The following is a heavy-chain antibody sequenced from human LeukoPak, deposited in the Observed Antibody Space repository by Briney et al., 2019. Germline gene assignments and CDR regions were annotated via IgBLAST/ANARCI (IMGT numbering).Heavy chain of an antibody. CDR1: GGSISSYY. Sequence: PSETLSLTCTVSGGSISSYYWSWIRQPPGKGLEWIGYIYYSGSTNYNPSLKSRVTISVDTSKNQFSLKLSSVTAADTAVYYCARLAVAGIIQAFDYWGQGTLVTVSS. J-gene: IGHJ4*02. V-gene: IGHV4-59*08. CDR2: IYYSGST. CDR3: ARLAVAGIIQAFDY. D-gene: IGHD6-19*01.